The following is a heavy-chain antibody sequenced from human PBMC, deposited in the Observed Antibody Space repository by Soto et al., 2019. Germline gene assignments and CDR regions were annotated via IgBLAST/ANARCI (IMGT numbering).Heavy chain of an antibody. CDR2: IYHSGST. CDR3: ARERGFGVFNWFDP. Sequence: SETLSLTCAVSGGSISSGGYSWSWIRQPPGKGLEWIGYIYHSGSTYYNPSLKSRVTISVDRSKNQFSLKLSSVTAADTAVYYCARERGFGVFNWFDPWGQGTLVTVSS. J-gene: IGHJ5*02. CDR1: GGSISSGGYS. V-gene: IGHV4-30-2*01. D-gene: IGHD3-10*01.